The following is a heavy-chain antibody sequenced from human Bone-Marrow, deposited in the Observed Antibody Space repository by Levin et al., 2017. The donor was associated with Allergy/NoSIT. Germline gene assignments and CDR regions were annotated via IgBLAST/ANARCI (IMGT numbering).Heavy chain of an antibody. J-gene: IGHJ3*02. D-gene: IGHD6-19*01. CDR1: GGIFSSYT. V-gene: IGHV1-69*02. Sequence: KISCKASGGIFSSYTISWVRQAPGQGLEWMGRIIPILGIANYAQKFQGRVTITADKSTSTAYMELSSLRSEDTAVYYCAREGQWPYPDAFDSWGQGTMVTVSS. CDR3: AREGQWPYPDAFDS. CDR2: IIPILGIA.